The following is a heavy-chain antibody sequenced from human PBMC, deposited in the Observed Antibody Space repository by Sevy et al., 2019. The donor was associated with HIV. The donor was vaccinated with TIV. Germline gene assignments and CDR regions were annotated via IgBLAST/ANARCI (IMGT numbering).Heavy chain of an antibody. V-gene: IGHV3-11*06. CDR3: ARAQTSYDSSGYPFDY. CDR1: GFTFSDYY. D-gene: IGHD3-22*01. Sequence: GGSLRLSCAASGFTFSDYYMSWIRQAPGKGLEWVSYISSSSSYTNYADSVKGRFTISRDNAKNSLYLQMNSRRAEDTAVYYCARAQTSYDSSGYPFDYWGQGTLVTVSS. CDR2: ISSSSSYT. J-gene: IGHJ4*02.